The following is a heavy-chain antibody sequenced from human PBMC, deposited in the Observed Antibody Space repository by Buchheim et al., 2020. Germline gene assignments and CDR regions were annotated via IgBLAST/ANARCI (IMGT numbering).Heavy chain of an antibody. J-gene: IGHJ6*02. CDR1: GGSISSGSYY. CDR3: ARDGLYDYIWGPYGMDV. Sequence: QVQLQESGPGLVKPSQTLSLTCTVSGGSISSGSYYWSWIRQPAGKGLEWIGRIYTSGSTNYNPSLKSRVTISVDTSKNQFSLKLSSVTAADTAVYYCARDGLYDYIWGPYGMDVWGQGTT. CDR2: IYTSGST. D-gene: IGHD3-16*01. V-gene: IGHV4-61*02.